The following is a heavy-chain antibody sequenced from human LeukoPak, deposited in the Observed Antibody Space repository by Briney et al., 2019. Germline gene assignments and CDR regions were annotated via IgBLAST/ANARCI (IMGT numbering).Heavy chain of an antibody. CDR3: TRVNSDFWSGYDAFDI. J-gene: IGHJ3*02. CDR2: IYSDNT. Sequence: GGSLRLSCTVSGFTVSSNSMSWVRQAPGRGLEWVSFIYSDNTHYSDSVKGRFTISRDNSKNTLYLQMNSLRAEDTAVYYCTRVNSDFWSGYDAFDIWGQGTMVTVSS. D-gene: IGHD3-3*01. V-gene: IGHV3-53*03. CDR1: GFTVSSNS.